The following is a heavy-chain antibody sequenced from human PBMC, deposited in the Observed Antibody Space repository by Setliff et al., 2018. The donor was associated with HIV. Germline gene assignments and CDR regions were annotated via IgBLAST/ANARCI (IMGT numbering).Heavy chain of an antibody. J-gene: IGHJ5*02. D-gene: IGHD2-2*01. CDR2: ITHSGST. V-gene: IGHV4-34*01. Sequence: SETLSLTCAVYGGSFINYYWSWIRQSPGKGLEWIGEITHSGSTNYNLSLKSRVTISVDTSKNQFSLKLTSVTAADTAVYYCARGPVVVIPAPRWRWFDPWGRGTLVTVSS. CDR1: GGSFINYY. CDR3: ARGPVVVIPAPRWRWFDP.